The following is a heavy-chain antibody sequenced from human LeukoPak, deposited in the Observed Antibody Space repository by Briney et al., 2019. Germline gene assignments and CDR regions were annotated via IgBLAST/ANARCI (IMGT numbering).Heavy chain of an antibody. J-gene: IGHJ5*02. CDR1: GGTFSSYA. V-gene: IGHV1-69*13. D-gene: IGHD3-16*01. CDR3: ARERGPGGFSPHYNWFDP. CDR2: IIPIFGTA. Sequence: GASVKVSCKASGGTFSSYAISWVRQAPGQGLEWMGGIIPIFGTANYAQKFQDRVTITADESTSTAYMELSSLRSEDTAVYYCARERGPGGFSPHYNWFDPWGQGTLVTVSS.